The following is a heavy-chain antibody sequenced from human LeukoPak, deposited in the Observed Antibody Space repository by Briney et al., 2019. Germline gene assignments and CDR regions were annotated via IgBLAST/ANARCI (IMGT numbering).Heavy chain of an antibody. Sequence: ASVKVSCKASGYTFTSYGISWVRQAPGQGLEWMGWISAYNGNTNYAQELQGRVTMTTDTSTSTAYMELRSLRSDDTAVYYCARDGHRRCHYDCSGREDAFDIWGQGTMVTVSS. CDR3: ARDGHRRCHYDCSGREDAFDI. D-gene: IGHD3-22*01. V-gene: IGHV1-18*01. CDR2: ISAYNGNT. CDR1: GYTFTSYG. J-gene: IGHJ3*02.